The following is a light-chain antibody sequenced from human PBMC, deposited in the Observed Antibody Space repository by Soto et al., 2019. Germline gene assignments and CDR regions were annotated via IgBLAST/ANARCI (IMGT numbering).Light chain of an antibody. J-gene: IGKJ1*01. CDR1: QSVSNNY. Sequence: EIVLTQSPGTLSLSPGERATLSCRASQSVSNNYLAWYQQKPGQAPRLLIYGAFNRATGIPDRVSGSGSGTDFTLTISRLEPEDFAVYYCQQYGSSGTFGQGTKVEIK. CDR2: GAF. CDR3: QQYGSSGT. V-gene: IGKV3-20*01.